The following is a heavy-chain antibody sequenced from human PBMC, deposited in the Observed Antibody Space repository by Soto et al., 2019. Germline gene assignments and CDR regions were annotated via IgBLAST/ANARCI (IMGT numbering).Heavy chain of an antibody. V-gene: IGHV4-4*02. J-gene: IGHJ4*02. D-gene: IGHD6-19*01. CDR1: GGSISSANY. CDR3: ARHSGWRFDY. CDR2: IYNTGST. Sequence: QVQLQESGPGLVKPSGTLSLTCAVSGGSISSANYWSWLRQPPGKGLEWIGEIYNTGSTNYNPSLKSRVTLSVDKSKNQFSLKLTSVTAADTAVYYCARHSGWRFDYWGQGTLVTVSS.